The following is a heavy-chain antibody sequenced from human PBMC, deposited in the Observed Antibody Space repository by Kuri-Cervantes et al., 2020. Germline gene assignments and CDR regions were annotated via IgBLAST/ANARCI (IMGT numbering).Heavy chain of an antibody. CDR2: IKQDGSEK. D-gene: IGHD5-24*01. V-gene: IGHV3-7*01. CDR1: GFTFSSYW. CDR3: ARGDGYNSDAFDY. J-gene: IGHJ4*02. Sequence: GESLKISCAASGFTFSSYWMTWVRQAPGKGLEWVANIKQDGSEKYSMDSVKGRFTISRDNAKNSLYLQMNSLRAGDTAVYYCARGDGYNSDAFDYWGQGTLVTVSS.